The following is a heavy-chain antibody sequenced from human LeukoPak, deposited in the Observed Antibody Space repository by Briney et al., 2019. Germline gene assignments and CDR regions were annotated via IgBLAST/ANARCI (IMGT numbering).Heavy chain of an antibody. D-gene: IGHD6-19*01. Sequence: GGSLRLSCAGSGFTFSSYSMNWVRQAPGKGLEWVGRVKSKSDGGTIDYGAPVKGRFTISRDDSKNMLYLQMNSLQTEDTAVYYCTTDRGIAVRPLFDYWGQGTLVTVSS. V-gene: IGHV3-15*01. CDR2: VKSKSDGGTI. CDR3: TTDRGIAVRPLFDY. J-gene: IGHJ4*02. CDR1: GFTFSSYS.